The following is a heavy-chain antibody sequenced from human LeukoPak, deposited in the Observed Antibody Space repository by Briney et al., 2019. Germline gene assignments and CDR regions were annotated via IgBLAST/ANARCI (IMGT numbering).Heavy chain of an antibody. CDR3: ARDRGYCSSTSCYTGEFDY. D-gene: IGHD2-2*02. J-gene: IGHJ4*02. CDR1: GGTFSSYA. CDR2: IIPIFGTA. Sequence: SVKVSCKASGGTFSSYAISWVRQAPGQGLEWMGGIIPIFGTANYAQKLQGRVTITADESTSTAYMELSSLRSEDTAVYYCARDRGYCSSTSCYTGEFDYWGQGTLVTVSS. V-gene: IGHV1-69*13.